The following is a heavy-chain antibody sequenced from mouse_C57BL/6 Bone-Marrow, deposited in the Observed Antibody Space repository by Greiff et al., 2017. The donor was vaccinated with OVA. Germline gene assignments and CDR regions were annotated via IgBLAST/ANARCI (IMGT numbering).Heavy chain of an antibody. CDR2: INPSSGYT. D-gene: IGHD1-1*02. CDR3: GGGYYIDY. CDR1: GYTFTSYW. Sequence: QVQLQQSGAELAKPGASVKLSCKASGYTFTSYWMHWVKQRPGQGLEWIGYINPSSGYTKYNQKFKGKATLTADKSSSTAYMHLSSLTYEDSAVYYCGGGYYIDYWGQGTTLTVSS. V-gene: IGHV1-7*01. J-gene: IGHJ2*01.